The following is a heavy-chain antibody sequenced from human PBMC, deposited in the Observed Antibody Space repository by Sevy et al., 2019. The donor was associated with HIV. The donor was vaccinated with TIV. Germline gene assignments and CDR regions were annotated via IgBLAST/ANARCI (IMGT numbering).Heavy chain of an antibody. Sequence: GGSLRLSCAASGFTFSNYAMSWVRQTPGKGLEWVSAISGSADATSYTDSVKGRFTISRDNSKNTVYLQMNSLRAEDMAVYYCVKEVSQYSYSDYWGQGTLVTVSS. CDR1: GFTFSNYA. V-gene: IGHV3-23*01. D-gene: IGHD5-18*01. J-gene: IGHJ4*02. CDR3: VKEVSQYSYSDY. CDR2: ISGSADAT.